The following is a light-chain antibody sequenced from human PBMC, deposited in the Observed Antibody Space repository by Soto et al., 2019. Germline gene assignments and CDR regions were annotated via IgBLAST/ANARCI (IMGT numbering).Light chain of an antibody. J-gene: IGKJ1*01. CDR1: QSVSSSY. V-gene: IGKV3-20*01. CDR2: DAS. CDR3: QQYGRSPKT. Sequence: EIVLTQSPGTLSLSPGERATLSCRASQSVSSSYLAWYQQKPGQAPRLLIYDASSRATGISDRFSGSGSGTDFTLTISRLEPEDAAVDYCQQYGRSPKTFGQGTKVESK.